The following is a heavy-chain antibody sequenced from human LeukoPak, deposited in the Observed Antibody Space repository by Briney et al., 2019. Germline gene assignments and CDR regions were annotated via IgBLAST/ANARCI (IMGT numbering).Heavy chain of an antibody. CDR2: MNPNSGNT. Sequence: ASVKVSCKASGYTFTSYDINWVRQATGQGLEWMGWMNPNSGNTGYAQKFQGRVTMTRNTSISTAYMELSSLRSEDTAVYYCARGRNYYGSGSYYNVNYYYGMDFWGQGTTVTVSS. D-gene: IGHD3-10*01. V-gene: IGHV1-8*01. CDR1: GYTFTSYD. CDR3: ARGRNYYGSGSYYNVNYYYGMDF. J-gene: IGHJ6*02.